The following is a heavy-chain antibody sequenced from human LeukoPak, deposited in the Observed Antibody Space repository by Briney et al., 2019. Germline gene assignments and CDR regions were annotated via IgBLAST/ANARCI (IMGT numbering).Heavy chain of an antibody. Sequence: ASETLSLTCTVSGGSISDYHWTWIRQPPGKGLEWIGYISYSGSTNYNPSLKSRVTISVDTSKIQFSLRLSSVTAADTAVYYCARGRHPLGDTVKEVFDYWGQGTLVSVSS. J-gene: IGHJ4*02. V-gene: IGHV4-59*01. CDR1: GGSISDYH. CDR2: ISYSGST. CDR3: ARGRHPLGDTVKEVFDY. D-gene: IGHD1-26*01.